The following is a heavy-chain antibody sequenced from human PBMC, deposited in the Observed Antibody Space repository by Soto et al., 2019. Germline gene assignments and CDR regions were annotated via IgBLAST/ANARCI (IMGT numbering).Heavy chain of an antibody. CDR1: GGSFSSGAYH. CDR2: ISYRGNT. Sequence: SETLSLTCTVSGGSFSSGAYHWGWIRQYPGKGLEWIGSISYRGNTYYNPSLKSRLSMSVDTSKNQFSLNLTSVTAADTAVYFCARMSATGTRWFDPWGQGTQVTVSS. CDR3: ARMSATGTRWFDP. J-gene: IGHJ5*02. V-gene: IGHV4-31*03. D-gene: IGHD6-13*01.